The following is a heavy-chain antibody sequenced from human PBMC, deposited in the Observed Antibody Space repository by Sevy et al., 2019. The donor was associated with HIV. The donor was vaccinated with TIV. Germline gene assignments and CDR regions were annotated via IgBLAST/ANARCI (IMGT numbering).Heavy chain of an antibody. CDR3: AKDQYGTGSYTYDY. V-gene: IGHV1-46*01. Sequence: ASVKVSCKASGYTFITYDMHWVRQAPGQGLEWMGMINPSGGSTSYAEKFQGRVTMTRDTSTSTVYMELSSLRSEDTAVYYCAKDQYGTGSYTYDYWGQGTLVTVSS. D-gene: IGHD3-10*01. J-gene: IGHJ4*02. CDR1: GYTFITYD. CDR2: INPSGGST.